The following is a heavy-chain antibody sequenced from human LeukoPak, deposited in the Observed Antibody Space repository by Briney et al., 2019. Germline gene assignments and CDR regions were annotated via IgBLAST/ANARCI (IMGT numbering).Heavy chain of an antibody. V-gene: IGHV3-7*01. J-gene: IGHJ4*02. D-gene: IGHD6-13*01. CDR2: IKQDGSEK. CDR3: ARDPIIAAAGFDY. CDR1: GFTFSSYW. Sequence: GGSLRLSCAASGFTFSSYWISWVRQAPGKGLEWVANIKQDGSEKYYVDSVKGRFTISRDNAKNSLYLQMNSLRAEDTAVYYCARDPIIAAAGFDYWGQGTLVTVSS.